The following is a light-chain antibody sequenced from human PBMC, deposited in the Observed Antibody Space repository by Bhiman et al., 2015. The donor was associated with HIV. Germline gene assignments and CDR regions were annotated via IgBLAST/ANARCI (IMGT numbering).Light chain of an antibody. CDR2: EHN. CDR3: QSSDNRDYVI. Sequence: QSVSDSPGKTITISCTRNSGSIASDYVQWFQQRPGTSPISLIYEHNQRPSGVPDRFSGSIDLSSNSASLTISGLETEDEADYYCQSSDNRDYVIFGGGTKLTVL. V-gene: IGLV6-57*01. CDR1: SGSIASDY. J-gene: IGLJ2*01.